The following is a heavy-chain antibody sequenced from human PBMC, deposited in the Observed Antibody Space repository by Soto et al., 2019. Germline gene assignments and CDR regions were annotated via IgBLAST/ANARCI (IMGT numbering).Heavy chain of an antibody. CDR2: INAYSGNT. CDR3: ARPGYHAFDI. CDR1: GYTFTSYG. V-gene: IGHV1-18*01. J-gene: IGHJ3*02. Sequence: QVQLVQSGADVKKPGASVKVSCKASGYTFTSYGISWVRQAPGQGLEWMGWINAYSGNTNYAQNLQGRVTMTTDTSTSTAYMERRSLRFDDTAVYYWARPGYHAFDIWGQGTMVTVSS. D-gene: IGHD5-18*01.